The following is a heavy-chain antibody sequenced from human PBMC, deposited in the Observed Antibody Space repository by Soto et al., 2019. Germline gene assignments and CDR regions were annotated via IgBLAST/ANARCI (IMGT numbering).Heavy chain of an antibody. D-gene: IGHD3-9*01. Sequence: PGGSLRLSCAASGFTFSSYWMSWVRQAPGKGLEWVANIKQDGSEKYYVDSGKGRFTISRDNAKNSLYLQMNSLRAEETGVYYCARDLVGNAFDIWGQGTMVTVSS. CDR3: ARDLVGNAFDI. CDR2: IKQDGSEK. V-gene: IGHV3-7*01. J-gene: IGHJ3*02. CDR1: GFTFSSYW.